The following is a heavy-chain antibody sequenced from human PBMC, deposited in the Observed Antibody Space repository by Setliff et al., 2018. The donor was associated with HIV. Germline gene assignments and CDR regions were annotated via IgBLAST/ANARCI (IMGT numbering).Heavy chain of an antibody. CDR3: ARDRYSGSSTDY. Sequence: GESLKISCAASGFLFHTYWMSWVRQAPGKGLEWVANIKEDGSEKYYVDSVKGRFTISRDNAENSLYLQMNSLRAEDTAVYYCARDRYSGSSTDYWGQGTLVTVSS. J-gene: IGHJ4*02. D-gene: IGHD1-26*01. CDR1: GFLFHTYW. V-gene: IGHV3-7*01. CDR2: IKEDGSEK.